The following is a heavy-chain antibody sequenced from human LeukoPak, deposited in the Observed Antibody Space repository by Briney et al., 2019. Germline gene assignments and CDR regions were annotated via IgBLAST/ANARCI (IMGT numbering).Heavy chain of an antibody. CDR3: AKEVAGDAFDI. CDR2: ISWNSGSI. V-gene: IGHV3-9*01. Sequence: GGSLRLSCAASGFTFDDYAIHWVRQAPGKGLEGVSGISWNSGSIGYADSVKGRFTISRDNAKNSLYLQMNSLRAEDTALYCCAKEVAGDAFDIWGQGTMVTVSS. CDR1: GFTFDDYA. D-gene: IGHD6-13*01. J-gene: IGHJ3*02.